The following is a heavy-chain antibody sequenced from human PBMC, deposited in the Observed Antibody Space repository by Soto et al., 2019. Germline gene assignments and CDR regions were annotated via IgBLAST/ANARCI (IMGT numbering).Heavy chain of an antibody. CDR2: IYSGGST. CDR1: GFTVSSNY. Sequence: EVQLVESGGDLIQPGGSLRLSCAASGFTVSSNYMSWVRQAPGKGLEWVSVIYSGGSTYYADSVKGRFTISRDKSKNTLYLQMNSLRAEDTAVYYCARHITMDPLLVYWGQGTLVTVSS. V-gene: IGHV3-53*01. J-gene: IGHJ4*02. D-gene: IGHD3-10*01. CDR3: ARHITMDPLLVY.